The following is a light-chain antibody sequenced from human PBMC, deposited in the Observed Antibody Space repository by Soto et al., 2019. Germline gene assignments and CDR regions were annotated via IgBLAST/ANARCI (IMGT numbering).Light chain of an antibody. CDR2: EGS. CDR3: CSYARSSTYV. CDR1: SGDVGSYNL. Sequence: QSVLTQPASVSGSPGQSITISCTGTSGDVGSYNLVSWYQHHPGKAPKLMIYEGSKRPSGVSNRFSGSKSGSTASLTISGLKAEDEADYYCCSYARSSTYVFGTGTKLTVL. J-gene: IGLJ1*01. V-gene: IGLV2-23*01.